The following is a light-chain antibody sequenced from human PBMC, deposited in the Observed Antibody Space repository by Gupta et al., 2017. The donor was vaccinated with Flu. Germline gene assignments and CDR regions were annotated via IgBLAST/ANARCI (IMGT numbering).Light chain of an antibody. CDR2: AAS. V-gene: IGKV1-39*01. Sequence: DIQVTQSPSSLSASVGDRITITCRASQNINSYLNWYQQKPGKAPKLLIYAASSLQSGVPSRFSGSGSGTDFTLTISSLQPEDFATYYCQQCYSTRSRFGQGTKVGIK. CDR1: QNINSY. J-gene: IGKJ1*01. CDR3: QQCYSTRSR.